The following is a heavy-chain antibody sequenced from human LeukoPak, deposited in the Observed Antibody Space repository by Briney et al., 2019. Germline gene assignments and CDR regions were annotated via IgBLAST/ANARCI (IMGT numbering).Heavy chain of an antibody. CDR1: GGTFSSYA. D-gene: IGHD3-10*01. V-gene: IGHV1-69*13. CDR3: AVWFGELSPFDY. CDR2: IIPIFGTA. J-gene: IGHJ4*02. Sequence: SVKVSCKASGGTFSSYAISWVRQAPGQGLEWMGGIIPIFGTANYAQKLQGRVTITADEPTSTAYMELSSLRSEDTAVYYCAVWFGELSPFDYWGRGTLVTVSS.